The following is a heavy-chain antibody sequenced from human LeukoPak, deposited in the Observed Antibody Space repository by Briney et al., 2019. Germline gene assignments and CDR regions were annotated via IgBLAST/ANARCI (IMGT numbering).Heavy chain of an antibody. Sequence: SETLSLTCTVSGGSISSYYWSWIRQPPGKGLEWIGYIYYSGSTNYNPSLKSRVTISVDTSKNQFSLKLSSVTAADTAVYYCARPVAGGYYMDVWGKGTTVTVSS. D-gene: IGHD2-15*01. V-gene: IGHV4-59*01. CDR3: ARPVAGGYYMDV. CDR2: IYYSGST. CDR1: GGSISSYY. J-gene: IGHJ6*03.